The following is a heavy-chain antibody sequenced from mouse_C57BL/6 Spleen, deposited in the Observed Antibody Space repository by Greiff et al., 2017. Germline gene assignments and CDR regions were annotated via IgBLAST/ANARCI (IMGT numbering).Heavy chain of an antibody. CDR3: ALITTDHFDY. CDR2: IYPSDSET. Sequence: QVQLQQPGAELVRPGSSVKLSCKASGYTCTSYWMDWVKQRPGQGLEWIGNIYPSDSETHYNQKFKDKATLTVDKSSSTAYMQLSSLTSEDSAVYYCALITTDHFDYWGQGTTLTVSS. CDR1: GYTCTSYW. D-gene: IGHD1-1*01. J-gene: IGHJ2*01. V-gene: IGHV1-61*01.